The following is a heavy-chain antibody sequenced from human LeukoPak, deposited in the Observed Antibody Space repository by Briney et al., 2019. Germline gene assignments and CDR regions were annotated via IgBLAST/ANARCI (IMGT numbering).Heavy chain of an antibody. Sequence: GGSLRLSCAASGFTFSSYAMHWVRQAPGKGLEWVAVISYDGSNKYYADSVKGRFTISRDNSKNTLYLQMNSLRAEDTAVYYCARDYYGMDVWGQGTTVTVSS. CDR1: GFTFSSYA. V-gene: IGHV3-30-3*01. CDR3: ARDYYGMDV. J-gene: IGHJ6*02. CDR2: ISYDGSNK.